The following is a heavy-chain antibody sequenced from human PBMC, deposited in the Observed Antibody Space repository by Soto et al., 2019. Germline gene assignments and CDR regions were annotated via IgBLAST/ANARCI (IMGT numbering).Heavy chain of an antibody. Sequence: QVQLQESGPGLVKPSGTLSLTCAVSGGSISSSNWWSWVRQPPGKGLEWIGEIYHSGSTNYNPSLKSRVTISVDKSKNQFSLKLSSVTAADTAVYYCARVFVGSRWYTSFYYYYGMDVWGQGTTVTVSS. CDR1: GGSISSSNW. CDR2: IYHSGST. D-gene: IGHD6-13*01. J-gene: IGHJ6*02. V-gene: IGHV4-4*02. CDR3: ARVFVGSRWYTSFYYYYGMDV.